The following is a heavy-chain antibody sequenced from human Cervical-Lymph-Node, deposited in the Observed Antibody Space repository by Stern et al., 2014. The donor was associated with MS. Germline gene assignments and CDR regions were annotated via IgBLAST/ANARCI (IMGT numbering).Heavy chain of an antibody. CDR2: IVPDDSDT. CDR3: ARIAVAGSFDY. D-gene: IGHD6-19*01. Sequence: EVQLQESGAEVKKAGESLKISCKTSGYSFTSYWFAWVRQMPGKGLEWMGIIVPDDSDTIYSPSFQGQVSISADKSSSTAYLQWSSLKASDTATYYCARIAVAGSFDYWGQGAPVTVSS. CDR1: GYSFTSYW. V-gene: IGHV5-51*01. J-gene: IGHJ4*02.